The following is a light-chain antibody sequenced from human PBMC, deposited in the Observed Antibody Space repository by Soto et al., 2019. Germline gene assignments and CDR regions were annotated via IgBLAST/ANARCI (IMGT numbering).Light chain of an antibody. V-gene: IGLV2-8*01. CDR2: EIN. CDR1: SSDVGGYKY. J-gene: IGLJ1*01. Sequence: QSVLSQPPSAAGSPGQSVTISCTGTSSDVGGYKYVSWYQQHPGKAPKIIIYEINIRSSGVPDRFWGSKSGNTASLTISGLQAEDEAEYYCCSYAGTYYVFGTGTNVTVL. CDR3: CSYAGTYYV.